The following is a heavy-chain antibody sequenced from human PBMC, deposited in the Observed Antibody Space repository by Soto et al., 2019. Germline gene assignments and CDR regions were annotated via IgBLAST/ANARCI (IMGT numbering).Heavy chain of an antibody. Sequence: QLQLQESGPGLVKPSETLSLTCTVSGGSISDDTYYWGWIRQPPGKGLEWIGSIYYSGTSSYNPSLESRVAMSVDTSKRQLSLRLMSVTAADTAVYYGARLHCLRPNCVPLDPWGQGTLVIVSS. CDR3: ARLHCLRPNCVPLDP. D-gene: IGHD1-1*01. V-gene: IGHV4-39*01. CDR2: IYYSGTS. J-gene: IGHJ5*02. CDR1: GGSISDDTYY.